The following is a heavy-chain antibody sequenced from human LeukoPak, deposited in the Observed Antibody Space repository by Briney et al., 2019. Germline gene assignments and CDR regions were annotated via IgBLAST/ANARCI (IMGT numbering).Heavy chain of an antibody. D-gene: IGHD3-22*01. CDR3: AKEGSYYYDSSGYYPPYFDY. V-gene: IGHV3-30*18. J-gene: IGHJ4*02. CDR2: ISYDGSNK. Sequence: PGRSLRLSCAASGFTFSSYGMLWVRQAPGKGLEWVAVISYDGSNKYYADSVKGRFTISRDNSKNTLYLQMNSLRAEDTAVYYCAKEGSYYYDSSGYYPPYFDYWGQGTLVTVSS. CDR1: GFTFSSYG.